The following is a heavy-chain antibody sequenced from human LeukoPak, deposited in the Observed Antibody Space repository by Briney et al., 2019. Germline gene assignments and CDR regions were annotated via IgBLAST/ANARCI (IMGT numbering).Heavy chain of an antibody. CDR1: GGSFSGYY. V-gene: IGHV4-34*01. Sequence: SETLSLTCAVYGGSFSGYYWSWIRQPPGKGLEWIGSIYYSGSTYYNPSLKSRVTISVDTSKNQFSLKLSSVTAADTAVYYCASIPTMVRGVRDYWGQGTLVTVSS. CDR3: ASIPTMVRGVRDY. CDR2: IYYSGST. J-gene: IGHJ4*02. D-gene: IGHD3-10*01.